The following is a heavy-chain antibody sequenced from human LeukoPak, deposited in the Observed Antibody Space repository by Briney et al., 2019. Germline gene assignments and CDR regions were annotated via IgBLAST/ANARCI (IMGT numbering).Heavy chain of an antibody. CDR2: INWNGGRP. CDR3: ARYLADIVVVPAAFDAFDI. Sequence: GGSLRLSCAASGFTFDDYVMSWVRQAPGKGLEWVSGINWNGGRPGYADSVTGRFTISRDHAKNSLYLQMNSLRAEDTALYYCARYLADIVVVPAAFDAFDIWGQGTMVTVSS. CDR1: GFTFDDYV. V-gene: IGHV3-20*04. D-gene: IGHD2-2*01. J-gene: IGHJ3*02.